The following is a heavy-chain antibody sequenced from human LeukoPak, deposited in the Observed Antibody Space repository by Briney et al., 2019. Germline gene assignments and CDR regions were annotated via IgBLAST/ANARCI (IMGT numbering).Heavy chain of an antibody. CDR3: PRQITSHGTWGWDVIDC. CDR1: GGSFSRGCYY. Sequence: KASETLSLTFCLFGGSFSRGCYYWSWIRQPPGKRLEWIASIYYSGSTYYNPSLKSRVTISVDTSKHQFSLKLSSVTAAYTDVYCCPRQITSHGTWGWDVIDCWGQGTLVTVSS. CDR2: IYYSGST. D-gene: IGHD3-16*01. V-gene: IGHV4-39*01. J-gene: IGHJ4*02.